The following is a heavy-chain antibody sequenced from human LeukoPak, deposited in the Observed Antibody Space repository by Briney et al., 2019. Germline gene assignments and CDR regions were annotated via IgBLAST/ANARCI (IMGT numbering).Heavy chain of an antibody. J-gene: IGHJ3*02. CDR3: ARVGLGGLRDAFDI. CDR2: ISSSSSTI. CDR1: GFTFSSYS. D-gene: IGHD3-10*01. V-gene: IGHV3-48*04. Sequence: GGSLRLSCAASGFTFSSYSMNWVRQAPGKGLEWVSYISSSSSTIYYADSVKGRFTISRDNAKNSLYLQMNSPRAEDTAVYYCARVGLGGLRDAFDIWGQGTMVTVSS.